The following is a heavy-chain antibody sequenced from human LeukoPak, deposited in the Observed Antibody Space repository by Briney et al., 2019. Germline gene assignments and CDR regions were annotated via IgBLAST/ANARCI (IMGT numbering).Heavy chain of an antibody. CDR3: TIYSSSSPGGFDY. CDR1: GFTFSGSA. D-gene: IGHD6-13*01. Sequence: GGSLRLSCAASGFTFSGSAMHWVRQASGKGLEWFGRIRSKANSYATEYAASVKGRFTISRDDSKNTAYLQMNSLKTEDTAVYYCTIYSSSSPGGFDYWGQGTLVTVSS. CDR2: IRSKANSYAT. V-gene: IGHV3-73*01. J-gene: IGHJ4*02.